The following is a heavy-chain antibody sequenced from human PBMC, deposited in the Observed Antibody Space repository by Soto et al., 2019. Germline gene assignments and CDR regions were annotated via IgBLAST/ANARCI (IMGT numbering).Heavy chain of an antibody. J-gene: IGHJ6*02. D-gene: IGHD6-19*01. CDR2: ISGSGST. CDR3: AKGIAVAGKIVGCGMNA. V-gene: IGHV3-23*01. CDR1: GFTFSSYA. Sequence: PGGSLRLSCAASGFTFSSYAMSWVRQAPGKGLEWVSAISGSGSTYYADSVKGRFTISRDNSKNTLYLQMNSLRAEDTAVYYCAKGIAVAGKIVGCGMNAWGQGTTVTVSS.